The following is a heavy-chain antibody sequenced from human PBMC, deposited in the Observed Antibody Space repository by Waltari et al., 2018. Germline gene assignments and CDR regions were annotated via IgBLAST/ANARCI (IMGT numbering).Heavy chain of an antibody. J-gene: IGHJ6*02. D-gene: IGHD6-19*01. V-gene: IGHV1-69*10. CDR1: GGTFTSSA. CDR2: IIPILGIA. CDR3: ARTVAVAGTYYGMDV. Sequence: QVQLVQSGAEVKKPGSSVKVSCKASGGTFTSSAIRWVRQAPGQGLEGMGGIIPILGIANYAQKFQGRVTITADKSTSTAYMELSSLRSEDTAVYYCARTVAVAGTYYGMDVWGQGTTVTVSS.